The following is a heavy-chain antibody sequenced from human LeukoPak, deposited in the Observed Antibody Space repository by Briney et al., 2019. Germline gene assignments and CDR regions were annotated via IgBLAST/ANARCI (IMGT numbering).Heavy chain of an antibody. CDR3: ARPGWTAAAASYYFDY. D-gene: IGHD6-13*01. CDR2: IYPGDSDT. J-gene: IGHJ4*02. Sequence: KHGESLKISCKGSGYSFSSYWIGWVRQMPGKGLEWMGIIYPGDSDTRYSPSFQGQVTISADKSISTAYLQWSSLKASDTAMYYCARPGWTAAAASYYFDYWGQGTLVTVSS. CDR1: GYSFSSYW. V-gene: IGHV5-51*01.